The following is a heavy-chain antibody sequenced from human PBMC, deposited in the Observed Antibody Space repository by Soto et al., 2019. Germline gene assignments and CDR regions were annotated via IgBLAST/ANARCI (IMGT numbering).Heavy chain of an antibody. V-gene: IGHV3-30-3*01. CDR3: AREVLWSRYFDY. CDR2: MSYDGTTK. J-gene: IGHJ4*02. Sequence: VQLVESGGGVVQPGRSLRLSCAASGFIFSNDVMYWVRQAPGKGLEWVAFMSYDGTTKSYADSVKGRFTISRDNSQNTLYLQMNSLRPEDTGVYYCAREVLWSRYFDYWGQGTLVTVSS. CDR1: GFIFSNDV. D-gene: IGHD3-10*01.